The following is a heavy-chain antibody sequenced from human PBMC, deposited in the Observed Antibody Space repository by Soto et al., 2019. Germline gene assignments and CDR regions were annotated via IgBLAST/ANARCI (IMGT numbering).Heavy chain of an antibody. D-gene: IGHD2-21*02. CDR1: GGTFSSYA. J-gene: IGHJ1*01. CDR2: IIPIFGTA. V-gene: IGHV1-69*13. CDR3: ARVVRSHCGGDCFYFQH. Sequence: GASVKVSCKASGGTFSSYAISWVRQAPGQGLEWMGGIIPIFGTANYAQKFQGRVTITADESTSTAYMELSSLRSEDAAVYYCARVVRSHCGGDCFYFQHWGQGTLVTVSS.